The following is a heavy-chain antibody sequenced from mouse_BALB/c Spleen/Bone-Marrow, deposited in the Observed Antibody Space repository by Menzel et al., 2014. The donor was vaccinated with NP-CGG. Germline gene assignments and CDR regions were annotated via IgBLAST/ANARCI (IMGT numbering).Heavy chain of an antibody. V-gene: IGHV1-39*01. D-gene: IGHD2-3*01. Sequence: EVQLVESGPELVKPGASVKISCKASGYSFTDYIILWVKQSHGMSLGWIGNINPYYDSTSYNLKFKGKATLTVDKSSTTAYMHLNSLTSEDSAVYYCARVTYDGYAMDSWGQGTSVTVSS. CDR1: GYSFTDYI. CDR2: INPYYDST. CDR3: ARVTYDGYAMDS. J-gene: IGHJ4*01.